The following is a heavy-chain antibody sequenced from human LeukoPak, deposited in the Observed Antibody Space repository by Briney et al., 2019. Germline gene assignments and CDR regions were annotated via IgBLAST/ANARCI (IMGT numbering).Heavy chain of an antibody. CDR1: GGSISSNNW. V-gene: IGHV4-4*02. CDR3: ARLWGYSQNWFDP. J-gene: IGHJ5*02. D-gene: IGHD5-18*01. Sequence: SETLSLTCAVSGGSISSNNWWSWVRQPPGKGLEWIGEIYHSGSTNYNPSLKSRVTISVDTSKNQFSLKLSSVTAADTAVYYCARLWGYSQNWFDPWGQGTLVTVSS. CDR2: IYHSGST.